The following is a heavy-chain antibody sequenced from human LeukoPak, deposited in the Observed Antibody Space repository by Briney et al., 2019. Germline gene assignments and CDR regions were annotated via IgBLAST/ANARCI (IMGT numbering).Heavy chain of an antibody. J-gene: IGHJ4*02. CDR1: GYTFTSSY. V-gene: IGHV1-46*01. Sequence: GSSVKVSCKASGYTFTSSYMHWVRLAPGQGLEWMGIINPSVGSTTYAQRFQGRVTMTRDTSTSTVYMELSSLRSEDTAVYYCARDYFRRSSSSSDYFDYWGQGTLVTVS. D-gene: IGHD3-10*02. CDR3: ARDYFRRSSSSSDYFDY. CDR2: INPSVGST.